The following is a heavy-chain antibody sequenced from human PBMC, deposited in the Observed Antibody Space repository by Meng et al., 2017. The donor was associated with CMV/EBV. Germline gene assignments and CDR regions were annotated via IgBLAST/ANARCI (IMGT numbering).Heavy chain of an antibody. Sequence: LVESGGCLGQPGGSLRLSCAASGLTISNYWMSWVRQAPGKGLEWVANIKKDGSEKYYVDSVKGRFSISRDNADNSLYLQMNNLRAEDTAVYYCRLGHYSQDWGQGTLVTVSS. J-gene: IGHJ4*02. CDR2: IKKDGSEK. CDR1: GLTISNYW. V-gene: IGHV3-7*02. D-gene: IGHD4-17*01. CDR3: RLGHYSQD.